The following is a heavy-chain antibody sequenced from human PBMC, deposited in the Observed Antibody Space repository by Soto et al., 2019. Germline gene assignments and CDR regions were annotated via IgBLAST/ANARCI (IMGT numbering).Heavy chain of an antibody. CDR1: CGSIISGGYS. D-gene: IGHD3-22*01. CDR2: IYHSGST. J-gene: IGHJ4*02. Sequence: PSETLSLTCAFSCGSIISGGYSWSWIRQPPGKGLEWIGYIYHSGSTYYNPSLKSRVTISVDRSKNQFSLKLSSVTAADTAVYYCARGRYDSSGYYYPFDYWGQGTLVTVSS. V-gene: IGHV4-30-2*01. CDR3: ARGRYDSSGYYYPFDY.